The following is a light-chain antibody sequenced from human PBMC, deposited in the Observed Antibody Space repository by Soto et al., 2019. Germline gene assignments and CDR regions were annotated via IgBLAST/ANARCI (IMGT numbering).Light chain of an antibody. J-gene: IGKJ4*01. CDR1: QNIINF. Sequence: QLTQSPSSLSASVGDRVTITCRASQNIINFLNWYQQRPGKAPKLLIYAASSLHSGVPSRFSGSGSGTDFTLTISSLQPEDFATYYCQHSYSTPPTFGGGTKVDIK. V-gene: IGKV1-39*01. CDR3: QHSYSTPPT. CDR2: AAS.